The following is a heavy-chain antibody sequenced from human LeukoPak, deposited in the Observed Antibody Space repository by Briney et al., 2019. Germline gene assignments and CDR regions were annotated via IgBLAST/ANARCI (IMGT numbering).Heavy chain of an antibody. V-gene: IGHV5-51*01. CDR3: ARDYYDSSGFYPGSKWFDP. J-gene: IGHJ5*02. D-gene: IGHD3-22*01. Sequence: GESLKISCKGSGHSFANYWIAWVRQMPGKGLEWMGIIFPGDSDTRYSPSFAGHVTISVDKSISTAYLQWTSLKASDTAMYFCARDYYDSSGFYPGSKWFDPWGQGTLVTVSS. CDR1: GHSFANYW. CDR2: IFPGDSDT.